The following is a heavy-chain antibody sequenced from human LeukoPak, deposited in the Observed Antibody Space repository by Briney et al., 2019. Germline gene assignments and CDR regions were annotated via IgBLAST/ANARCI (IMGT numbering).Heavy chain of an antibody. V-gene: IGHV3-11*01. CDR1: GFTFGDYA. CDR2: ISSSGSTI. CDR3: AKRGVVIRVILVGFHKEAYYFES. Sequence: GGSLRLSCTASGFTFGDYAMSWIRQAPGKGLEWVSYISSSGSTIYYADSVKGRFTISRDNPKNTLYLQMNSLRAEDTAVYFCAKRGVVIRVILVGFHKEAYYFESWGQGALVTVSS. D-gene: IGHD3/OR15-3a*01. J-gene: IGHJ4*02.